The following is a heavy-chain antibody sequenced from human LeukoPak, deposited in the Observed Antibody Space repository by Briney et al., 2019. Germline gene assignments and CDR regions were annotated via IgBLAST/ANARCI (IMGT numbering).Heavy chain of an antibody. D-gene: IGHD4-17*01. V-gene: IGHV4-4*07. Sequence: PSETLSLTCTVSGGSISSYYWSWIRQPAGKGLEWIGRIYTSGSTNYNLSLKSRVTMSVDTSKNQFSLKLSSVTAADTAVYYCARDRVIDYGDPYYYYYMDVWGKGTTVTVSS. CDR3: ARDRVIDYGDPYYYYYMDV. CDR1: GGSISSYY. CDR2: IYTSGST. J-gene: IGHJ6*03.